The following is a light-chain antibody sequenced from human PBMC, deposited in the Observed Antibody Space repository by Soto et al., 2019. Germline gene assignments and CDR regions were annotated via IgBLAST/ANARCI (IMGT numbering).Light chain of an antibody. Sequence: DIQMTQSPSTLSASVGDRVTITCRASQSIGSWLAWYQQKPGKAPKLLIYRASSLESGVPSRFSGSGSVTEFTLTISSLQPDDFATYYCQQYNSYSETFGQGTKVEIK. V-gene: IGKV1-5*03. CDR1: QSIGSW. CDR3: QQYNSYSET. J-gene: IGKJ1*01. CDR2: RAS.